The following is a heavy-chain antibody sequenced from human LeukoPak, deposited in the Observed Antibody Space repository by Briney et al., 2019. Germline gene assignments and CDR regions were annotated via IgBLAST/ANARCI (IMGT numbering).Heavy chain of an antibody. CDR2: LSSSTTYI. Sequence: PGGSLRLSCAASGFTFSSSNMDWVRQAPGKGLEWVSSLSSSTTYIYYAYSVKGRFTISRDNAKNSLYLQMNSLRVEDTAVYYCARLFGGGFGKYYFDYWGQGTLVTVSS. V-gene: IGHV3-21*01. D-gene: IGHD3-10*01. J-gene: IGHJ4*02. CDR1: GFTFSSSN. CDR3: ARLFGGGFGKYYFDY.